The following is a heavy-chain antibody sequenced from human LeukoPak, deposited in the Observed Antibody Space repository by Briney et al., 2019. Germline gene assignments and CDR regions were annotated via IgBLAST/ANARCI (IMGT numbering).Heavy chain of an antibody. J-gene: IGHJ5*02. CDR3: AAGYCSSTSCYYIEVWFDP. Sequence: SVKVSCKASGGTFSSYAISWVQQAPGQGLEWMGGIIPIFGTANYAQKFQGRVTITADKSTSTAYMELSSLRSEDTAVYYCAAGYCSSTSCYYIEVWFDPWGQGTLVTVSS. CDR1: GGTFSSYA. CDR2: IIPIFGTA. D-gene: IGHD2-2*01. V-gene: IGHV1-69*06.